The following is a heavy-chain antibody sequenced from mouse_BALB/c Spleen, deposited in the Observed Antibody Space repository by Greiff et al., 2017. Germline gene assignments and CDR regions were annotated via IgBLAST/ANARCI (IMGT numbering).Heavy chain of an antibody. D-gene: IGHD6-1*01. CDR1: GFNIKDYY. Sequence: VQLQQSGAELVRSGASVKLSCTASGFNIKDYYMHWVKQRPQQGLEWIGWIDPENGDTEYAPKFQGKATMTADTSSNTAYLQLSSLTSEDTAVYYCNALWVYYAMDYWGQGTSVTVSS. CDR3: NALWVYYAMDY. V-gene: IGHV14-4*02. CDR2: IDPENGDT. J-gene: IGHJ4*01.